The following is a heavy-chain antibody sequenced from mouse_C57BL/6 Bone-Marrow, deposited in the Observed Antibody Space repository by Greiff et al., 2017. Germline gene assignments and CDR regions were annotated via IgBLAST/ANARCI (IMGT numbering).Heavy chain of an antibody. J-gene: IGHJ1*03. V-gene: IGHV5-9-1*02. D-gene: IGHD1-1*01. Sequence: EVQLVESGEGLVKPGGSLKLSCAASGFTFSGYAMSWVRQTPGKRLEWVAYISSGGDYIFYADPVKGRVTISRDKARSTLYLQMSSLKSEDSAMYYCTREGGSPWYFDVWGTGTTVTVSS. CDR2: ISSGGDYI. CDR1: GFTFSGYA. CDR3: TREGGSPWYFDV.